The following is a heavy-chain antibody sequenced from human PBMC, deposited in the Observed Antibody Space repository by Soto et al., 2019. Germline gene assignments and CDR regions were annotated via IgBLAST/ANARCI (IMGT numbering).Heavy chain of an antibody. D-gene: IGHD2-2*01. CDR1: GGSISSYY. Sequence: SETLSLNCTVSGGSISSYYWSWIRQPPGKGLEWIGYIYYSGSTNYNPSLKSRVTISVDTSKNQFSLKLSSVTAADTAVYYCARAEYCSSTSSYQDYWGQGTLVTVSP. J-gene: IGHJ4*02. CDR2: IYYSGST. V-gene: IGHV4-59*01. CDR3: ARAEYCSSTSSYQDY.